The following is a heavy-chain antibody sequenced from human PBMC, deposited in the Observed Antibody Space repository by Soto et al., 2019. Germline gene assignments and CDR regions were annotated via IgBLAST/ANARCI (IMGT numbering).Heavy chain of an antibody. CDR1: GFTFSSYA. D-gene: IGHD3-10*01. V-gene: IGHV3-23*01. CDR2: ISGSGGNT. Sequence: EVQLLESGGGLVQPGGSLRLSCAASGFTFSSYAMSWVRQAPGKGLEWVSAISGSGGNTYYADSVKGLFTISGDTSKNTLYLQMNRLRAEDTAVYYCAKVRDYAVRAVIRLFYWGQGTLVTVSS. CDR3: AKVRDYAVRAVIRLFY. J-gene: IGHJ4*02.